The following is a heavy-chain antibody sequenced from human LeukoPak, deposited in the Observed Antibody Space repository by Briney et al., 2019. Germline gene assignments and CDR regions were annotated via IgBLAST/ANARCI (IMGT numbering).Heavy chain of an antibody. V-gene: IGHV1-8*02. Sequence: ASVKVSCKASGYTSPNYGISWVRQAPGQGLEWMGWMNPKTGRTGFAQKFRGRFTMTRNISINTAYLEVTNLRFEDTALYYCVTGVPWDWGQGSLITVSS. J-gene: IGHJ4*02. CDR1: GYTSPNYG. CDR3: VTGVPWD. D-gene: IGHD1-26*01. CDR2: MNPKTGRT.